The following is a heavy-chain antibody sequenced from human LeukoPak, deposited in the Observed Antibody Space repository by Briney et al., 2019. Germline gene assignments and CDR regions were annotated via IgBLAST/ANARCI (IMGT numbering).Heavy chain of an antibody. Sequence: PSETLSLTCAVYGGSFSGYYWSWIRQPPGKGLEWIGEINHSGSTNYNPSLKSRATISVDTSKNQFSLKLSSVTAADTAVYYCARGGWYYYGSGSYYNYWGQGTLVTVSS. CDR1: GGSFSGYY. D-gene: IGHD3-10*01. V-gene: IGHV4-34*01. CDR3: ARGGWYYYGSGSYYNY. J-gene: IGHJ4*02. CDR2: INHSGST.